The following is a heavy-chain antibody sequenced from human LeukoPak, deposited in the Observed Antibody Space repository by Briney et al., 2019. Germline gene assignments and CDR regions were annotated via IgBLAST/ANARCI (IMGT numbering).Heavy chain of an antibody. D-gene: IGHD2-2*02. J-gene: IGHJ4*02. CDR1: GGSVTTYY. CDR3: ARVVGRYCSSTSCYIDY. Sequence: PSETPSLTCTVSGGSVTTYYWSWIRQPPGKGLEWIGYIYDSGSTNYNPSLKSRVTISEDTSKRQFSLKLRSVTAADTAVYYCARVVGRYCSSTSCYIDYWGQGTLVTVSS. CDR2: IYDSGST. V-gene: IGHV4-59*02.